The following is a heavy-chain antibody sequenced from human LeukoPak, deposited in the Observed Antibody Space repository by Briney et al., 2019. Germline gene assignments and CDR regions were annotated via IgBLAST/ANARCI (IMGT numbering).Heavy chain of an antibody. CDR2: IYYSGST. D-gene: IGHD6-13*01. J-gene: IGHJ4*02. Sequence: SETLSLTCTVSGGSISSDHWSWIRQPPGKGLQWIGYIYYSGSTNYNPSLKSRVTISIDTSKNQFSLKVSSVTAADTAVYYCARQRITAAGILDYWGQGTLVTVSS. CDR3: ARQRITAAGILDY. V-gene: IGHV4-59*08. CDR1: GGSISSDH.